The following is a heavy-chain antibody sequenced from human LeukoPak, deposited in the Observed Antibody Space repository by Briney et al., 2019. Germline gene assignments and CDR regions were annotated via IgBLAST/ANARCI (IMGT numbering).Heavy chain of an antibody. Sequence: SVKVSCKASGYTFTSYGISWVRQAPGQGLEWMGWISAYNGNTNYAQKLQGRVTMTTDTSTSTAYMELRSLRSDDTAVYYCARDRVMVRGVDNWFDPWGQGTLVTVSS. CDR2: ISAYNGNT. CDR3: ARDRVMVRGVDNWFDP. J-gene: IGHJ5*02. D-gene: IGHD3-10*01. CDR1: GYTFTSYG. V-gene: IGHV1-18*01.